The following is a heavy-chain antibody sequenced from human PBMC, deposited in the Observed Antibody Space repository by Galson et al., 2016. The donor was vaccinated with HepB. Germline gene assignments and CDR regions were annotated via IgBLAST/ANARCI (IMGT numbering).Heavy chain of an antibody. CDR1: GYMFDHFW. CDR3: ARLDRGGPFVF. V-gene: IGHV5-51*03. D-gene: IGHD3-10*01. Sequence: QSGAEVKKPGESLKISCQTSGYMFDHFWIAWVRQMPGKGLEWMGSIYPEDLDVRYSPSFQGQVTISADTSISTAYLQWSSLKASDIAVYYCARLDRGGPFVFWGHGTLVTVSS. CDR2: IYPEDLDV. J-gene: IGHJ4*01.